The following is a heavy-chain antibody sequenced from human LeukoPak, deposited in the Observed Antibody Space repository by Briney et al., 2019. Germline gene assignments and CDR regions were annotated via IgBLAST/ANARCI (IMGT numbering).Heavy chain of an antibody. Sequence: GGSLRLSCAASGFTFSSYSMNWVRQAPGKGLEWVSSISSSSSYIYYADSVKGRFTISRDNAKNSLYLQMNSLRAEDTAVYYCARALNYYDSSGYYPMGDAFDIWGQGTMVTVPS. V-gene: IGHV3-21*01. CDR1: GFTFSSYS. D-gene: IGHD3-22*01. CDR3: ARALNYYDSSGYYPMGDAFDI. J-gene: IGHJ3*02. CDR2: ISSSSSYI.